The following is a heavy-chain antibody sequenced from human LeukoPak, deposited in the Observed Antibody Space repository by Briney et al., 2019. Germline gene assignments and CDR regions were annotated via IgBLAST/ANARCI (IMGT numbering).Heavy chain of an antibody. CDR1: GYSISSGYY. J-gene: IGHJ4*02. Sequence: SETLSPTCTVSGYSISSGYYWGWIRQPPGKGLEWIGYIYYSGSTYYNPSLKSRVTISVDTSKNQFSLKLSSVTAADTAVYYCARDGYGGNPVDYWGQGTLVTVSS. D-gene: IGHD4-23*01. CDR2: IYYSGST. CDR3: ARDGYGGNPVDY. V-gene: IGHV4-38-2*02.